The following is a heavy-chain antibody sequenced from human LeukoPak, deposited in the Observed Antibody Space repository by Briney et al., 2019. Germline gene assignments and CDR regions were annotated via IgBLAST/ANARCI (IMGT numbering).Heavy chain of an antibody. CDR2: MAFDGTDI. CDR3: VRDARGSLDY. J-gene: IGHJ4*02. V-gene: IGHV3-30-3*01. Sequence: PGGSLRLSCVASGFTFSTSAMHWVRQAPGKGLESVTIMAFDGTDINYIDSVKGRFTISRDNSKNTLYLEMNSLRTEDTAVYYCVRDARGSLDYWGQGTLVTVSS. CDR1: GFTFSTSA.